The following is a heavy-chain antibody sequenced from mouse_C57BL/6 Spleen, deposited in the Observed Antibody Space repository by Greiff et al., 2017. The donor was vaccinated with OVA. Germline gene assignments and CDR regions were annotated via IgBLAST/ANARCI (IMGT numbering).Heavy chain of an antibody. CDR2: IDPSDSYT. CDR1: GYTFTSYW. D-gene: IGHD3-2*02. CDR3: ARGAQATCYAMDY. Sequence: QVQLQQPGAELVKPGASVKLSCKASGYTFTSYWMQWVKQRPGQGLEWIGEIDPSDSYTNYNQKFKGKATLTVDTSSSTAYMQLSSLTSEDSAVYYCARGAQATCYAMDYWGQGTSVTVSS. V-gene: IGHV1-50*01. J-gene: IGHJ4*01.